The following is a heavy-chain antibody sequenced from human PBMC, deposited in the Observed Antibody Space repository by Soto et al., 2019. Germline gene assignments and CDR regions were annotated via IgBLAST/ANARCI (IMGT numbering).Heavy chain of an antibody. V-gene: IGHV3-7*01. Sequence: GGTLRLSCAASGFTIRSYWMTWVRQAPGKGLEWVANIKQDGSEKHHVNSVKGRFTISRDNAKKSMYLQMNSLRAEDTAVYYCARAATYFSDTSGYGYYFDYWGQGTLVTV. J-gene: IGHJ4*02. CDR1: GFTIRSYW. CDR3: ARAATYFSDTSGYGYYFDY. D-gene: IGHD3-22*01. CDR2: IKQDGSEK.